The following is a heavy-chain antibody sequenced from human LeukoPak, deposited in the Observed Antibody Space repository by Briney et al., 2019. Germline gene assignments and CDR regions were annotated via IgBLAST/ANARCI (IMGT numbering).Heavy chain of an antibody. CDR1: GGTFSSYA. CDR3: ARGPSIAAAGTAPYYYYYMDV. Sequence: ASVKVPCKASGGTFSSYAISWVRQAPGQGLEWMGGIIPIFGTANYAQKFQGRVTITADKSTSTAYMELSSLRSEDTAVYYCARGPSIAAAGTAPYYYYYMDVWGKGTTVTVSS. D-gene: IGHD6-13*01. V-gene: IGHV1-69*06. J-gene: IGHJ6*03. CDR2: IIPIFGTA.